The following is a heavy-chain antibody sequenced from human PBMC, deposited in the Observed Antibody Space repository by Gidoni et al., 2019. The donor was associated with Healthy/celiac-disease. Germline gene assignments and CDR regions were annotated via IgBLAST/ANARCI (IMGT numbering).Heavy chain of an antibody. CDR2: IHTSGST. CDR1: GGPIRSGSYY. D-gene: IGHD6-19*01. V-gene: IGHV4-61*02. CDR3: ARGKYSSGDPNWFDP. J-gene: IGHJ5*02. Sequence: QVQLQESGPGLVKPSQTLSLTCTASGGPIRSGSYYRSWIRQPAGKGLEWIGRIHTSGSTNYNPSLKSRVTISVDTSKNQFSLKLSSVTAADTAVYYCARGKYSSGDPNWFDPWGQGTLVTVSS.